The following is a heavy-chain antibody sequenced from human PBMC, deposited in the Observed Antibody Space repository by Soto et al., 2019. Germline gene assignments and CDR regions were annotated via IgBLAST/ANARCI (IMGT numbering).Heavy chain of an antibody. CDR1: GFSLSTSGMC. J-gene: IGHJ6*02. CDR2: IDWDDDK. D-gene: IGHD6-19*01. CDR3: ARIRAYSSGWSRGQWYYYYGMDL. Sequence: SGPTLVNPTQTLTLTCTFSGFSLSTSGMCVSWIRQPPGKALEWLALIDWDDDKYYSTSLKTRLTISKDTSKNQVVLTMTNMDPVDTATYYCARIRAYSSGWSRGQWYYYYGMDLWGQGTPVTASS. V-gene: IGHV2-70*01.